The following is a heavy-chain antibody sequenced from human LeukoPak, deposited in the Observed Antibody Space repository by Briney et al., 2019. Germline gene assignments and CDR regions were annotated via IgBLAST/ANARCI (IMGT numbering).Heavy chain of an antibody. D-gene: IGHD3-16*02. CDR1: GGSISSGGYY. J-gene: IGHJ4*02. CDR3: ARALFGGVIVSYYFDY. Sequence: SETLSLTCTVSGGSISSGGYYWSWIRQHPGKGLEWIGYIYYSGSTYYNPSLKSRVTISVDTSKNQFSLKLSSVTAADTAVYYCARALFGGVIVSYYFDYWGQGTLVTVSS. CDR2: IYYSGST. V-gene: IGHV4-31*03.